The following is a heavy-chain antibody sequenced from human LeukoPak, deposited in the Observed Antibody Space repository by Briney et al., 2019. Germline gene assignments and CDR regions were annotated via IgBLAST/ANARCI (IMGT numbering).Heavy chain of an antibody. D-gene: IGHD6-19*01. Sequence: GGSLRLSCAASGFTFSSYAMSWVRQAPGKGLEWVSGISGRDGNTYYADSVKGRSTISRDNSKNTLYLQMISLRVEDTAIYYCAKDRIVMSGFFDYWGQGTLVTVSS. CDR2: ISGRDGNT. V-gene: IGHV3-23*01. CDR3: AKDRIVMSGFFDY. CDR1: GFTFSSYA. J-gene: IGHJ4*02.